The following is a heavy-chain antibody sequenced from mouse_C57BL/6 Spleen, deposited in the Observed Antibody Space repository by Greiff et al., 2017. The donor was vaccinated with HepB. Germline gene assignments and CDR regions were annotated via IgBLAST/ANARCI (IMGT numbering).Heavy chain of an antibody. D-gene: IGHD1-1*01. CDR3: ARGDFYYGSNYFDY. J-gene: IGHJ2*01. V-gene: IGHV1-26*01. CDR2: INPNNGGT. Sequence: EVQLQQSGPELVKPGASVKISCKASGYTFTDYYMNWVKQSHGKSLEWIGDINPNNGGTSYNQKFKGKATLTVDKSSSTAYMELRSLTSEDSAVYYCARGDFYYGSNYFDYWGQGTTLTVSS. CDR1: GYTFTDYY.